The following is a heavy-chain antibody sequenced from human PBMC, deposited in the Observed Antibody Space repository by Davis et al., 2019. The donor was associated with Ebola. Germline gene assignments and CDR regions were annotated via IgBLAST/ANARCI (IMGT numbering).Heavy chain of an antibody. V-gene: IGHV3-7*01. CDR1: GFTFSSYW. CDR3: AREFRYYDFLSGYYSNGAFDI. CDR2: IKQDGSEK. J-gene: IGHJ3*02. Sequence: GESLKISCAASGFTFSSYWMSWVRQAPGKGLEWVANIKQDGSEKYYVDSVKGRFTISRDNAKNSLYLQMNSLRAEDTAVYYCAREFRYYDFLSGYYSNGAFDIWGQGTMVTVSS. D-gene: IGHD3-3*01.